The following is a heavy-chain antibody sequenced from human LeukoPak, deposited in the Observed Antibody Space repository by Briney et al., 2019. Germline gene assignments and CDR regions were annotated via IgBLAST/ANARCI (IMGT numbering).Heavy chain of an antibody. D-gene: IGHD1-26*01. J-gene: IGHJ4*02. Sequence: PSETLSLTCTVSGGSINSGTFYWGWIREPPGKGLEWIGSMYYDGSSYYNPSLKSRVTTPVDASKTQFSLKLTSVTAAETAVYFCARRSDSGSDDGEDYFDYWGQGTLVTVSS. CDR1: GGSINSGTFY. CDR2: MYYDGSS. V-gene: IGHV4-39*01. CDR3: ARRSDSGSDDGEDYFDY.